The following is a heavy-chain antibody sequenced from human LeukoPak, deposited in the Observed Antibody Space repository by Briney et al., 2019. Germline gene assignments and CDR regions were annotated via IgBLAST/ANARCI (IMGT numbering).Heavy chain of an antibody. CDR1: GFTFSSYW. Sequence: GGSLRLSCAASGFTFSSYWMHWVRQAPGKGLVWVANIKQDGSEKYYVDSVKGRFTIYRDNAKNLLYLQMNSLRVEDTAVYYCARDLRATTSPESPQYWGQGTLVTVSS. J-gene: IGHJ4*02. CDR2: IKQDGSEK. V-gene: IGHV3-7*01. CDR3: ARDLRATTSPESPQY. D-gene: IGHD1-1*01.